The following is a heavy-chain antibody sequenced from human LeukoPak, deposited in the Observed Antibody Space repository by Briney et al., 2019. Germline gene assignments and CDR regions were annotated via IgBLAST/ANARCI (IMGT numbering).Heavy chain of an antibody. CDR2: IWYDGSNK. CDR3: ARDLYSSGWYGGTYYYYGMDV. V-gene: IGHV3-33*01. D-gene: IGHD6-19*01. J-gene: IGHJ6*02. Sequence: GGSLRLSCAASGFTFSSYGMHWVRQAPGKGLEWVAVIWYDGSNKYYADSVKGRFTISRDNSKNTLYLQMNSLRAEDTAVYYCARDLYSSGWYGGTYYYYGMDVWGQGTTVTVSS. CDR1: GFTFSSYG.